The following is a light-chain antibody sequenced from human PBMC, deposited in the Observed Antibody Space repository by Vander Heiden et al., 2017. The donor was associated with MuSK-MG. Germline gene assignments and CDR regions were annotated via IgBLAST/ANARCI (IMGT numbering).Light chain of an antibody. V-gene: IGKV3-11*01. Sequence: EIVLTQSPGTLSLSPGERATLSCRASESVNTYLAWYQHKRGQAPRLLIYDSSNRATDIPARFSGSGSGTDFTLTISSLEPEDFAVYYCQQRNNWPQTFGAGTMVXIK. CDR3: QQRNNWPQT. CDR1: ESVNTY. CDR2: DSS. J-gene: IGKJ4*01.